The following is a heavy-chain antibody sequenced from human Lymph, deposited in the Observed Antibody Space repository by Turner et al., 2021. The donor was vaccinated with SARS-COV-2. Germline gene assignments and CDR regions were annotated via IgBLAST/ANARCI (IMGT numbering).Heavy chain of an antibody. D-gene: IGHD6-13*01. CDR2: IYYSGST. Sequence: QLQLQESGPGLVKPSQTLSLTCTVPGCSISSGGYYWSWIRQHPGKGLEWIGYIYYSGSTYYNPSLKSRVTISVDTSKNQFTLKLSSVTAADTAVYYCARVRSAAGFWCFDLWGRGTLVTVSS. J-gene: IGHJ2*01. V-gene: IGHV4-31*03. CDR3: ARVRSAAGFWCFDL. CDR1: GCSISSGGYY.